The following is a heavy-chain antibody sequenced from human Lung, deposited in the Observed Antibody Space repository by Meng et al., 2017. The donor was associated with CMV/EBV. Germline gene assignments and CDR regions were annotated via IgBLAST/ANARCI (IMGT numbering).Heavy chain of an antibody. CDR2: INSDGSST. CDR3: ARDLRTVIAAAGTSADAG. V-gene: IGHV3-74*01. Sequence: GGSLRLXCAASGFTFSSYWMHWVRQAPGKGLVWVSRINSDGSSTSYADSVKGRFTISRDNAKNTLYLQMNSLRAEDTAVYYCARDLRTVIAAAGTSADAGWXQGTXVTVSS. J-gene: IGHJ4*02. CDR1: GFTFSSYW. D-gene: IGHD6-13*01.